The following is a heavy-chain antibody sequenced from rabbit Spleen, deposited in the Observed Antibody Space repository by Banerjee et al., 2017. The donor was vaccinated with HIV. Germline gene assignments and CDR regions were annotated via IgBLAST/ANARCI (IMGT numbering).Heavy chain of an antibody. CDR3: ARYTTDAYYDL. CDR1: GFSLSNYN. CDR2: IYIPLTMA. D-gene: IGHD6-1*01. V-gene: IGHV1S40*01. Sequence: QSLEESGGDLVQPGASLTLTCTASGFSLSNYNMCWVRQAPGKGLELIACIYIPLTMAWYTNWAKGRFTISKTSSTTVTLQMTSLTAADTATYFCARYTTDAYYDLWGPGTLVTVS. J-gene: IGHJ4*01.